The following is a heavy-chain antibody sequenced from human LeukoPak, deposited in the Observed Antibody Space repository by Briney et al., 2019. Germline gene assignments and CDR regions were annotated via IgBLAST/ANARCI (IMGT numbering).Heavy chain of an antibody. V-gene: IGHV4-59*01. CDR3: ATVVVAAPRWFDS. J-gene: IGHJ5*01. CDR2: IYYSGST. CDR1: GGSISSYY. Sequence: PSETLSLTCTVSGGSISSYYWSWIRQPPGKGLEWIGYIYYSGSTNYNPSLKSRVTISVDTSKNQFSLKLSSVTAADTAVYYCATVVVAAPRWFDSWGQGTLVTVSS. D-gene: IGHD2-15*01.